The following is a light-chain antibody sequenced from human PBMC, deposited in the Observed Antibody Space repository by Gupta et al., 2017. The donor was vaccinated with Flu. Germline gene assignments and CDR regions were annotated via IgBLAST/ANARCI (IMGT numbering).Light chain of an antibody. J-gene: IGKJ4*01. CDR3: RDDHFHEIS. Sequence: DIQMTQSPSSLSASVGDRVIITCRASQDIGTDLGWYHVKQGKAPERLIHAASSLQSGVPSRFSGSGSGIELTLRISSLQLEEFATYCCRDDHFHEISFGGGTKVDIK. CDR1: QDIGTD. CDR2: AAS. V-gene: IGKV1-17*01.